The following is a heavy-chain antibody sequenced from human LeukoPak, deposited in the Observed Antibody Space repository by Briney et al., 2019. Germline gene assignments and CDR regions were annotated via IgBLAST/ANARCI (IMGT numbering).Heavy chain of an antibody. D-gene: IGHD2-2*01. V-gene: IGHV1-46*01. CDR3: AKDISSTSLLGEAFDI. Sequence: ASVKVSCKASGYTFTSYYMHWVRQAPGQGLEWMGIINPSGGSTSYAQKFQGRVTMTRDTSTSTVYMELSSLRSEDTAVYYCAKDISSTSLLGEAFDIWGQGTMVTVSS. J-gene: IGHJ3*02. CDR1: GYTFTSYY. CDR2: INPSGGST.